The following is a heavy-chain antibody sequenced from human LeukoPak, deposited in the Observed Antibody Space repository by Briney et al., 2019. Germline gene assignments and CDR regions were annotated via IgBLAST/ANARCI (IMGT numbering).Heavy chain of an antibody. V-gene: IGHV3-48*03. CDR2: IDSSAGTV. J-gene: IGHJ4*02. CDR1: GFTFSTYE. Sequence: GGSLRLSCAASGFTFSTYEMTWVRQAPGKGLEWVSYIDSSAGTVHYGDSVKGRFTISRDNTKNSLYLQTHSLRAEDTAIYYCARDADYGAYLDMWGQGTLVTVAA. CDR3: ARDADYGAYLDM. D-gene: IGHD4-17*01.